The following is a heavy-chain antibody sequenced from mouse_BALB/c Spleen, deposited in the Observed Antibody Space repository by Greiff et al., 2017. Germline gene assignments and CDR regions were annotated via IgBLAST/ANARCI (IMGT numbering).Heavy chain of an antibody. CDR2: IDPSDSYT. J-gene: IGHJ1*01. Sequence: VQLQQPGAELVKPGASVKMSCKASGYTFTSYWMHWVKQRPGQGLEWIGVIDPSDSYTSYNQKFKGKATLTVDTSSSTAYMQLSSLTSEDSAVYYCTRPYGNWYFDVWGAGTTVTVSS. V-gene: IGHV1S127*01. CDR1: GYTFTSYW. D-gene: IGHD2-1*01. CDR3: TRPYGNWYFDV.